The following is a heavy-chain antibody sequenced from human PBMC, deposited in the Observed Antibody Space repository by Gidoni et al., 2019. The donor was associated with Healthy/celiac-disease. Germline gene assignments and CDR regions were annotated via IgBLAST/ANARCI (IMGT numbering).Heavy chain of an antibody. D-gene: IGHD6-13*01. CDR1: GGSFSGYY. V-gene: IGHV4-34*01. CDR3: ARGRYGSSWFYGMDV. Sequence: QVQLQQWGAGLLKPSETLSLTCAVYGGSFSGYYWSWIRQPPGKGLEWFGEINHSGSTNYNPSLKSRVTISVDTSKNQFSLKLSSVTAADTAVYYCARGRYGSSWFYGMDVWGKGTTVTVSS. CDR2: INHSGST. J-gene: IGHJ6*04.